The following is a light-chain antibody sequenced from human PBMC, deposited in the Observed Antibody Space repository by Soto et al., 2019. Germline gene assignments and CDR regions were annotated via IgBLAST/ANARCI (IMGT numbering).Light chain of an antibody. CDR2: KAS. V-gene: IGKV1-5*03. CDR3: QQYNSYSST. CDR1: QSSSSW. Sequence: DIQMTQSPSTLSASVGDRVTITCRASQSSSSWVAWYQQKPGKAPKLLSDKASSLESVGPSMFSGSGAGTEFTLTSSSLQPDDFATYSCQQYNSYSSTFGQGTRLEI. J-gene: IGKJ5*01.